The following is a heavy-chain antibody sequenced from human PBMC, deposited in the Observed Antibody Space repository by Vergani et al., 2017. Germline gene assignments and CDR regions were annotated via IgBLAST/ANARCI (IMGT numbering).Heavy chain of an antibody. Sequence: EVQLLESGGGLVQPGGSLRLSCAASGFTFSSYAMSWVRQAPGKGLEWVSAISGSGGSTYYADSVKGRFTISRDNSKDTLYLQMNSLRAEDTAVYYCAKRTTDYYYYMDVWGKGTTVTVSS. J-gene: IGHJ6*03. CDR3: AKRTTDYYYYMDV. CDR1: GFTFSSYA. D-gene: IGHD4-17*01. CDR2: ISGSGGST. V-gene: IGHV3-23*01.